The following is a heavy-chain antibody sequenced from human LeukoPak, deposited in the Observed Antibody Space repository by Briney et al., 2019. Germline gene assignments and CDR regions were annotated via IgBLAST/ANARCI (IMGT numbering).Heavy chain of an antibody. CDR3: ARPYSYGYALFDY. Sequence: SETLSLTCTVSGYSISTGYYWGWIRQPPGKGLEWIGSIYHSGSTYYNPSLKSRVTISVETSKNQFSLKLNSVTAADTAVYYCARPYSYGYALFDYWRQGTLVTVSS. J-gene: IGHJ4*02. D-gene: IGHD5-18*01. V-gene: IGHV4-38-2*02. CDR2: IYHSGST. CDR1: GYSISTGYY.